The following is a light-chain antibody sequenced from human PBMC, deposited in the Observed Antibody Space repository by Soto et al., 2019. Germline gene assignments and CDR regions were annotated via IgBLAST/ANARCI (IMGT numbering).Light chain of an antibody. V-gene: IGLV2-14*03. CDR2: EVN. CDR1: SSDVGAYNH. CDR3: SSFTSGGTWV. Sequence: QSVLTQPASVSGSPGQSITISCTGTSSDVGAYNHVSWYQQHPGKVPKVMIYEVNNRPSGVSNRFSASKSGNTASRTISLLQAEDEATYYGSSFTSGGTWVFGGGTKLTVL. J-gene: IGLJ3*02.